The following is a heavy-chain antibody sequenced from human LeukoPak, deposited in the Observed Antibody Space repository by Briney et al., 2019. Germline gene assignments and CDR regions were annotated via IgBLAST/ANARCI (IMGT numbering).Heavy chain of an antibody. CDR1: GFTFSGYE. J-gene: IGHJ4*02. V-gene: IGHV3-49*04. CDR2: IRSKAYGGTT. Sequence: PGGSLRLSCAASGFTFSGYEMNWVRQAPGKGLEWVGFIRSKAYGGTTEYAASVQGRFTISRDDSKSIAYLQMNSLKTEDTAVYYCARDRGVATINGHFDYWGQGTLVTVSS. D-gene: IGHD5-12*01. CDR3: ARDRGVATINGHFDY.